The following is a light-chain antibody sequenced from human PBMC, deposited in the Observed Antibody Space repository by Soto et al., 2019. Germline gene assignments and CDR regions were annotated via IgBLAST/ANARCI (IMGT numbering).Light chain of an antibody. V-gene: IGKV3-11*01. CDR2: DAS. CDR1: QSVSNF. Sequence: EIVLTQSPATLSLSPGERATLSCRASQSVSNFLAWYLQRPGQAPRLLIFDASKRAAGVPARFSGSGSGTDFTLTISILEPEDFAVYYCQRRSSWPITFGQGTRLEIK. CDR3: QRRSSWPIT. J-gene: IGKJ5*01.